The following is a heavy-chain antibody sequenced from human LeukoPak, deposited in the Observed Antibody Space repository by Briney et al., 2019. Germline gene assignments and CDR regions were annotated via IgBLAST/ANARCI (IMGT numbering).Heavy chain of an antibody. CDR3: ARAVLYGSGSLPSRRYYYMDV. CDR1: GGSISSYY. CDR2: INHSGST. V-gene: IGHV4-34*01. Sequence: SETLSLTCTVSGGSISSYYWSWIRQPPGKGLEWIGEINHSGSTNYNPSLKSRVTISVDTSKNQFSLKLSSVTAADTAVYYCARAVLYGSGSLPSRRYYYMDVWGKGTTVTVSS. J-gene: IGHJ6*03. D-gene: IGHD3-10*01.